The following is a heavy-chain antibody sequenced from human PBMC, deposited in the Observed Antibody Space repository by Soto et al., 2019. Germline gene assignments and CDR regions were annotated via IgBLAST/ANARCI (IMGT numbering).Heavy chain of an antibody. D-gene: IGHD1-26*01. J-gene: IGHJ4*02. CDR1: GDSVSSTSTA. V-gene: IGHV6-1*01. CDR3: ARGGGNFDY. Sequence: SQTLSLTCAISGDSVSSTSTAWSWIRQSPSRGLEWLGRTYYRSNWYTDYAVSVKSRITISRDNAKNSLYLQMNSLRAEDTAVFYCARGGGNFDYWGQGTLVTVSS. CDR2: TYYRSNWYT.